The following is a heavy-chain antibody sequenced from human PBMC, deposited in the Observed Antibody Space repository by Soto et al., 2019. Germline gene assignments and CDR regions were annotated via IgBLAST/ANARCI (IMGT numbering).Heavy chain of an antibody. Sequence: PGGSLRLSCAVSGFPFSNCYMSWIRQAPGKGLEWISYISASGSVIYYADSVKGRFTISRDNAKNSLYLQMNSLRAEDTAVYYCARDSDSGWSLASWGQGTLVTVSS. D-gene: IGHD6-19*01. CDR2: ISASGSVI. J-gene: IGHJ4*02. CDR1: GFPFSNCY. V-gene: IGHV3-11*01. CDR3: ARDSDSGWSLAS.